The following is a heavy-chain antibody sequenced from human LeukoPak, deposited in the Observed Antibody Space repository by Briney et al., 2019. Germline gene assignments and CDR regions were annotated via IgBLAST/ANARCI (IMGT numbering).Heavy chain of an antibody. CDR1: GGSISSGGYS. CDR3: ARGQYCSGGSCYSYAFDI. D-gene: IGHD2-15*01. J-gene: IGHJ3*02. V-gene: IGHV4-30-2*01. CDR2: IYHSGST. Sequence: PSETLSLTCAVSGGSISSGGYSWSWIRQPPGTGLEWIGYIYHSGSTYYNPSLKSRVTISVDRSKNQFSLKLSSVTAADTAVYYCARGQYCSGGSCYSYAFDIWGQGTMVTVSS.